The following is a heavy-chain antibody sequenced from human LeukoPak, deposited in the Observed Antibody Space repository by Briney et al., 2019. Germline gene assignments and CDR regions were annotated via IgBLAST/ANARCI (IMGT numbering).Heavy chain of an antibody. D-gene: IGHD6-6*01. CDR3: ARTGSSSGEGKDY. CDR2: MNPNSGNT. V-gene: IGHV1-8*01. J-gene: IGHJ4*02. Sequence: WASVKVSCKASGYTFTSYDINWVRQATRQGLEWMGWMNPNSGNTGYAQKFQGRVTMTRNTSISTAYMELSSLRSEDTAVYYCARTGSSSGEGKDYWGQGTLVTVSS. CDR1: GYTFTSYD.